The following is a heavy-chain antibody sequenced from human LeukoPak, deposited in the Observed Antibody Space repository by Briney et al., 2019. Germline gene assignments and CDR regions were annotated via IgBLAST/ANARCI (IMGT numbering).Heavy chain of an antibody. Sequence: SETLSLTCAVYGGSFSGYYWSWIRQPPGKGLEWIGEINHSGSTNYNPSLKSRVTISVDKSKNQFSLKLSSVTAADTAVYYCARDKRYSSSWNWFDPWGQGTLVTVSS. CDR1: GGSFSGYY. CDR3: ARDKRYSSSWNWFDP. J-gene: IGHJ5*02. D-gene: IGHD6-13*01. CDR2: INHSGST. V-gene: IGHV4-34*01.